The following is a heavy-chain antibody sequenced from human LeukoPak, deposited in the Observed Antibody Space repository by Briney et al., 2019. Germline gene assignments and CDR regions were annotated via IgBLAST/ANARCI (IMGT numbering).Heavy chain of an antibody. CDR2: INHSGST. CDR3: ASLVDTAMVTRSDYYGMDV. V-gene: IGHV4-34*01. D-gene: IGHD5-18*01. Sequence: SETLSLTCAVYGGSFSGYYWGWIRQPPGKGLEWIGEINHSGSTNYNPSLKSRVTISVDTSKNQFSLRLSSVTAADTAVYYCASLVDTAMVTRSDYYGMDVWGQGTTVTVSS. J-gene: IGHJ6*02. CDR1: GGSFSGYY.